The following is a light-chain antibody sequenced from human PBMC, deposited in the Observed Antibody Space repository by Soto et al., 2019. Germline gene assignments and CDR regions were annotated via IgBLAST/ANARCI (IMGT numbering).Light chain of an antibody. CDR1: QAIRND. CDR3: LQDHDYPLT. J-gene: IGKJ4*01. CDR2: AAS. V-gene: IGKV1-6*02. Sequence: AIQMTQSPSSLSASIGDIVTITCRASQAIRNDLGWYQQKPGKAPKILISAASKLQSGVPSRFSGSGSGTDFTLTISSLQPEDFATYYCLQDHDYPLTFGGGTKVEIK.